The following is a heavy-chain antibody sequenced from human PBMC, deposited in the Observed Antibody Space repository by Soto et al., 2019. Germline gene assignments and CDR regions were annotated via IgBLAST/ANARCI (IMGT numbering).Heavy chain of an antibody. CDR1: GGSFSGYY. Sequence: QVQLRQWGAGLLKPSETLSLTCAVYGGSFSGYYWSWIRQPPGKGLEWIGEINHSGSTNYNPSLKSRVTISVHTSKNQFSLKLSSVTAADTAVYYCARASTRIAAAVRYYYGMDVWGQGTTVTVSS. V-gene: IGHV4-34*01. J-gene: IGHJ6*02. CDR2: INHSGST. D-gene: IGHD6-13*01. CDR3: ARASTRIAAAVRYYYGMDV.